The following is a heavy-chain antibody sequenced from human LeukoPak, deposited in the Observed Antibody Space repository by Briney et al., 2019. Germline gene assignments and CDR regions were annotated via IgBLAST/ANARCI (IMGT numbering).Heavy chain of an antibody. CDR2: INPSGAST. D-gene: IGHD6-13*01. CDR1: GDTFTSYY. Sequence: ASVKVSYKASGDTFTSYYLHWVRQAPGHGLEWMGIINPSGASTSYAQKFQGRLTMTKDTSTGTVYMELSSLRSEDTAVYYCAAGIEAGGLGDYWGQGTLVTVSS. V-gene: IGHV1-46*01. CDR3: AAGIEAGGLGDY. J-gene: IGHJ4*02.